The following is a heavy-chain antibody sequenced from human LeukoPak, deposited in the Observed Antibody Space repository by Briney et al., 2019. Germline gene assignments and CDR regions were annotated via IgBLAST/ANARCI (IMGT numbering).Heavy chain of an antibody. Sequence: PGGSLRLSCAPSGFTFSYYSMNWIRQAPGKGLEWISYIGISSGNTKYSDSVKGRFTILGDSAKNSLYLQMNSLRVEDTAVYYCARDHNYAFDNWGQGTLVTVSS. V-gene: IGHV3-48*04. D-gene: IGHD4-11*01. J-gene: IGHJ4*02. CDR3: ARDHNYAFDN. CDR2: IGISSGNT. CDR1: GFTFSYYS.